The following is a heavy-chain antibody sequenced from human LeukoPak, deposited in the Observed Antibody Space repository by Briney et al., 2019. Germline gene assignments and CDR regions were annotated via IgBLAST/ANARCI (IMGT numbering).Heavy chain of an antibody. J-gene: IGHJ4*02. Sequence: SETLSLTCAVYGGSFSGYYWSWIRQPPGKGLEWIGEINHSGSTNYNPSLKSRVTISVDTSKNQFSLKLSSVTAADTAVYYCARAHHRRVYDYVWGSYPYWGQGTLVTVSS. CDR1: GGSFSGYY. V-gene: IGHV4-34*01. CDR2: INHSGST. CDR3: ARAHHRRVYDYVWGSYPY. D-gene: IGHD3-16*02.